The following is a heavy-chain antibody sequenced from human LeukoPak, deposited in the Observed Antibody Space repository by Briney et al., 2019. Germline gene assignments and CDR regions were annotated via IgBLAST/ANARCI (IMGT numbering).Heavy chain of an antibody. Sequence: SETLSLTCAVYGGSFSGYYWSWICQPPGKGLEWIGEINHSGSTNYNPSLKSRVTISVDTSKNQFSLKLSSVTAADTAVYYCARESPGVPFDYWGQGTLVTVSS. J-gene: IGHJ4*02. V-gene: IGHV4-34*01. CDR1: GGSFSGYY. CDR2: INHSGST. D-gene: IGHD2-8*01. CDR3: ARESPGVPFDY.